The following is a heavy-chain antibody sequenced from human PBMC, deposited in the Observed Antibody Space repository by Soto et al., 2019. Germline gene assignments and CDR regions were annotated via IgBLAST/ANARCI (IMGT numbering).Heavy chain of an antibody. CDR1: GFTFSGSA. V-gene: IGHV3-73*02. CDR2: IRSKANSYAT. J-gene: IGHJ5*02. CDR3: TSQGIAAASNWFDP. Sequence: EVQLVESGGGLVQPGGSLKLSCAASGFTFSGSAMHWVRQASGKGLEWVGRIRSKANSYATAYAASVKGRFTISRDDSKNTAYLQTNSLKTEDTAVYYCTSQGIAAASNWFDPWGQGTLVTVSS. D-gene: IGHD6-13*01.